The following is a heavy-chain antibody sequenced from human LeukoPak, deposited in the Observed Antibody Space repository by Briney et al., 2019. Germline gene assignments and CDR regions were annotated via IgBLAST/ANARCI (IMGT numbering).Heavy chain of an antibody. J-gene: IGHJ5*02. V-gene: IGHV3-73*01. CDR3: TRDRGTYNWFDP. Sequence: PRGSLRLSCVASGFTFSGSAVHWVRQSSGKGLEWVGHIDKKDNLYATAYAESVKGRFTISRDDSKDTAFLHMDSLKTEDTALYYCTRDRGTYNWFDPWGQGTLVTVSS. CDR2: IDKKDNLYAT. D-gene: IGHD2-15*01. CDR1: GFTFSGSA.